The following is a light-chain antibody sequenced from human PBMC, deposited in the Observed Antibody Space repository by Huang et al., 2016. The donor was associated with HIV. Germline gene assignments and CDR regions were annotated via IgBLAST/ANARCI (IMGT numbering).Light chain of an antibody. J-gene: IGKJ5*01. CDR2: LGS. CDR1: QSLLHSNGYNY. CDR3: MQALETPIT. V-gene: IGKV2-28*01. Sequence: DIVMTQSPLSLPVTPGEPASITCTSSQSLLHSNGYNYLDWYLQKPGQSPQLLISLGSNRASGVPDMFSGSGSGTDFTLKISRMEAEDVGVYYCMQALETPITFGQGTRLEIK.